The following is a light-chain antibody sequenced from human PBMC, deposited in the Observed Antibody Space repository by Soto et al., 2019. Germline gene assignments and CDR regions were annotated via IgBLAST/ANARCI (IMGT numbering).Light chain of an antibody. CDR1: QSVSTN. V-gene: IGKV3-15*01. CDR2: GAF. Sequence: EIVMTQSPATLSVSPGERATLSCRASQSVSTNLAWYQQKPGQAPRLLIFGAFTRATGIPARFSGSGSGTEFPLTISSLQFKDFAVYYCQQYNTWPPITFGPRTRLDIK. J-gene: IGKJ5*01. CDR3: QQYNTWPPIT.